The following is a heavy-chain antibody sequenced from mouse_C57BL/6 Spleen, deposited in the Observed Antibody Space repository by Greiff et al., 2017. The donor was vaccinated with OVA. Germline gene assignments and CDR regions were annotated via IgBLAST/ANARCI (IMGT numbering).Heavy chain of an antibody. Sequence: VQLQQPGAELVRPGSSVKLSCKASGYTFTSYWMHWVKQRPIQGLEWIGNIDPSDRETHYNQKFKDKATLTVDKSSSTAYMQLSSLTSEDSAVYYCARDYGYGLYFDVWGTGTTVTVSS. CDR3: ARDYGYGLYFDV. CDR1: GYTFTSYW. V-gene: IGHV1-52*01. CDR2: IDPSDRET. J-gene: IGHJ1*03. D-gene: IGHD2-2*01.